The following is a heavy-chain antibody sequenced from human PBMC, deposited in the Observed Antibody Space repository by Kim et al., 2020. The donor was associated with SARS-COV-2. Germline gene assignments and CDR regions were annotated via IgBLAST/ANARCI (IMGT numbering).Heavy chain of an antibody. Sequence: NSNPSLKSRVTISVDTSKTHFSVKLSSVTAADTAVYYCARHLYDSGRFDYWGQGSQITVAS. D-gene: IGHD3-10*01. CDR3: ARHLYDSGRFDY. J-gene: IGHJ4*02. V-gene: IGHV4-61*03.